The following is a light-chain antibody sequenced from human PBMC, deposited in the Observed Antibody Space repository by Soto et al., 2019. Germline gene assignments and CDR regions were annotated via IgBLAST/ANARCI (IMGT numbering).Light chain of an antibody. V-gene: IGKV1-6*01. CDR1: QGIGND. J-gene: IGKJ2*01. CDR3: LQDYSYPFT. CDR2: GVS. Sequence: AIQMTQSPSSLSASVGDRVTITCRASQGIGNDLGWYQQKPGKAPKLLIYGVSSLESGVPSRFSGRGSGTDFTLTISSLQPEDFATYYCLQDYSYPFTFGQGTKVEIK.